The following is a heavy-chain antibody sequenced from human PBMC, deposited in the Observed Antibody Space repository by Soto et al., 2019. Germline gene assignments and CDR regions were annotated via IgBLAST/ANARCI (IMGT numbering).Heavy chain of an antibody. J-gene: IGHJ5*02. Sequence: SGTLSLTCRVSGVSMRTSSWTWIRQSAGKGLEWIGRISTSGNTNYNPSLNSRLTMSVDTSKNQVSLKLTSVTAADTAVYYCARGGGVPALGDPWGQGTLVTVS. V-gene: IGHV4-4*07. CDR1: GVSMRTSS. CDR3: ARGGGVPALGDP. D-gene: IGHD3-16*01. CDR2: ISTSGNT.